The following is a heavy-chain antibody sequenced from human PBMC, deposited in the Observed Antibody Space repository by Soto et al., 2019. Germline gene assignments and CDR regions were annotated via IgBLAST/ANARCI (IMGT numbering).Heavy chain of an antibody. CDR1: GGSISSSSYY. CDR3: ASHQGYYDSSGYYYEFSPDFDY. V-gene: IGHV4-39*01. J-gene: IGHJ4*02. CDR2: IYYSGST. Sequence: PSETLSLTCTVSGGSISSSSYYWGWIRQPPGKGLEWIGSIYYSGSTYYNPSLKSRVTISVDTSKNQISLKLSSVTAADSAVYYCASHQGYYDSSGYYYEFSPDFDYWGQGTLVTVSS. D-gene: IGHD3-22*01.